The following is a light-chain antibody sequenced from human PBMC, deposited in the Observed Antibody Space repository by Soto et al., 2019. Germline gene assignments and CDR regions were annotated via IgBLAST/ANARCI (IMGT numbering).Light chain of an antibody. CDR3: QRYGGPSWT. CDR1: QSVTSNY. V-gene: IGKV3-20*01. Sequence: PGARATLSCRASQSVTSNYLAWYQQKPGQAPRLLIFGASSRATGIPDKFSGSGSGTDFTLTISRLEPDDFAVYYCQRYGGPSWTFGQGTRVEIK. J-gene: IGKJ1*01. CDR2: GAS.